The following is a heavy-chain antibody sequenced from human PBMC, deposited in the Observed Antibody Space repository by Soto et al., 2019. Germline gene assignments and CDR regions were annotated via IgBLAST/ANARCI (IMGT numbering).Heavy chain of an antibody. Sequence: ASVQVSCKASGYTFTSYGISWVRQAPGQGLEWMGWISAYNGNTNYAQKLQGRVTMTTDTSTSTAYMELRSLRSDDTAVYYCERDSSGSYPSYYYGMDVWGQGTTVTVSS. D-gene: IGHD1-26*01. CDR2: ISAYNGNT. CDR3: ERDSSGSYPSYYYGMDV. J-gene: IGHJ6*02. CDR1: GYTFTSYG. V-gene: IGHV1-18*01.